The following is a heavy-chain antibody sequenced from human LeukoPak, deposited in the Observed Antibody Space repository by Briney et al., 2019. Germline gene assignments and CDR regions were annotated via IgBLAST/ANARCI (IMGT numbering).Heavy chain of an antibody. D-gene: IGHD3-3*01. CDR2: FDPEDGKK. CDR1: GYTLSELP. Sequence: ASVKVSCKVSGYTLSELPMHWVRQAPGKGLEWMGGFDPEDGKKKYAQKFQGSVTMTEDTSTDTAYMELSSLRFEDTAVYYCTTEQRFLEWLFDYWGQGTLVTVSS. J-gene: IGHJ4*02. CDR3: TTEQRFLEWLFDY. V-gene: IGHV1-24*01.